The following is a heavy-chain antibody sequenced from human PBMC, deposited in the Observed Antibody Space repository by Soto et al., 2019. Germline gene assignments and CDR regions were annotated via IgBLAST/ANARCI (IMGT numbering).Heavy chain of an antibody. D-gene: IGHD7-27*01. J-gene: IGHJ4*02. CDR2: INHFGGI. Sequence: QVQLQQWGAGLLKPSETLSLTCTVSGGSFIAXXXXXXXXPPGKGLEWIGEINHFGGINFNPSLKSRVSISXDXSKXXXXXXXXXXXXXXXXXXXXXXXXXXXXRSNLDFWGQGTLVTVSS. CDR1: GGSFIAXX. CDR3: XXXXXXXXRSNLDF. V-gene: IGHV4-34*02.